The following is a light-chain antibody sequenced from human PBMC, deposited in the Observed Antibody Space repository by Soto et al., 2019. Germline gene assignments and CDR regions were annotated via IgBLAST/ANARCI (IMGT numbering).Light chain of an antibody. V-gene: IGLV2-14*01. CDR1: SSDVGGYNY. J-gene: IGLJ2*01. CDR2: DVS. Sequence: QSALTQPASVSGSPGQSITISCTGTSSDVGGYNYVSWYQQHPGKAPKLMIYDVSNRPSGVSNRFSGSKSGNTASLTISGLQAEEEADYYCSSYTSSSTGVVFGGGTKLTVL. CDR3: SSYTSSSTGVV.